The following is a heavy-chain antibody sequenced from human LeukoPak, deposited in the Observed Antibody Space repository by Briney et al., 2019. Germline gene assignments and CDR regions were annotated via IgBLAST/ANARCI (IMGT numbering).Heavy chain of an antibody. CDR1: GYTLTELS. CDR3: ATDRKDTAMMGY. CDR2: FDPEDGET. J-gene: IGHJ4*02. D-gene: IGHD5-18*01. Sequence: GASVKVSCKVSGYTLTELSMHWVRQAPGKGLEWMGGFDPEDGETTYAQKFQGRVTMTEDTSTDTAYMELSSLRSEDTAVYYCATDRKDTAMMGYWGQGTLVTVSS. V-gene: IGHV1-24*01.